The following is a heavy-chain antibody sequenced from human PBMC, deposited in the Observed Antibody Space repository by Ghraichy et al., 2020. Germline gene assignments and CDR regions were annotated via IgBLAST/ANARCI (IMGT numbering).Heavy chain of an antibody. CDR3: ARRRSSTNYDSSGYYAAGYYFDY. CDR2: IYYSGST. Sequence: GSLRLSCTVSGGSISSSSYYWGWIRQPPGKGLEWIGSIYYSGSTYYNPSLKSRVTISVDTSKNQFSLKLSSVTATDTAVYYCARRRSSTNYDSSGYYAAGYYFDYWGQGTLVTVSS. CDR1: GGSISSSSYY. D-gene: IGHD3-22*01. J-gene: IGHJ4*02. V-gene: IGHV4-39*01.